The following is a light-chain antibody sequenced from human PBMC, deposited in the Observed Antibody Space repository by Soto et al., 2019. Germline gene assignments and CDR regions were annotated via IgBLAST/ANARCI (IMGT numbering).Light chain of an antibody. V-gene: IGKV1-5*03. J-gene: IGKJ1*01. CDR3: QHYNSYSEA. CDR2: KAS. CDR1: QTISSW. Sequence: DIQMTQSPSTLSGSVGDRVTITCRASQTISSWLAWYQQKPGKAPKLLIHKASTLKSGVPSRFSGSGSGTEFTLTISSLQPDDFATYYCQHYNSYSEACGQGTKVDIK.